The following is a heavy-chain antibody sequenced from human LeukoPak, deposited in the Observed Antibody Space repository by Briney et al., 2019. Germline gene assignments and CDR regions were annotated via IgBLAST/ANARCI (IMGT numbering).Heavy chain of an antibody. Sequence: PGGSLRLSCAASGFTFDDYGMSWVRQAPGKGLEWVSAISGSGGSTYYADSVKGRFTISRDNSKNTLYLQMNSLRAEDTAVYYCAKDRRFLEPFDYWGQGTLVTVSS. J-gene: IGHJ4*02. CDR3: AKDRRFLEPFDY. CDR2: ISGSGGST. CDR1: GFTFDDYG. D-gene: IGHD3-3*01. V-gene: IGHV3-23*01.